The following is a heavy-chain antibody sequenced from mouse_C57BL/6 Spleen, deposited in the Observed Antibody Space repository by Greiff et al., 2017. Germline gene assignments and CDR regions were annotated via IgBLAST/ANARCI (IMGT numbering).Heavy chain of an antibody. CDR1: GYSITSGYY. CDR3: ASAYDYFDY. Sequence: ESGPGLVKPSQSLSLTCSVTGYSITSGYYWNWIRQFPGNKLEWMGYISYDGSNNYNPSLKNRISITRDTSKNQFFLKLNSVTTEDTATYYCASAYDYFDYWGQGTTLTVSS. CDR2: ISYDGSN. V-gene: IGHV3-6*01. J-gene: IGHJ2*01. D-gene: IGHD1-1*01.